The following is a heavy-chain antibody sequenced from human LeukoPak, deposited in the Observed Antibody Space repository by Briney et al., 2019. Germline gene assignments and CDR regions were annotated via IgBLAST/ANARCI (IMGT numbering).Heavy chain of an antibody. Sequence: ASVKVSCKASGYTFTNYPVNWVRQAPGQGLEWMGWINTNTGNPTYAQGFTGRFVFSLDTSVSTAYLQISSIKAEDTAVYYCARVSYCRSTSCYPDYWGQGTLVTVSS. V-gene: IGHV7-4-1*02. CDR1: GYTFTNYP. CDR3: ARVSYCRSTSCYPDY. CDR2: INTNTGNP. J-gene: IGHJ4*02. D-gene: IGHD2-2*01.